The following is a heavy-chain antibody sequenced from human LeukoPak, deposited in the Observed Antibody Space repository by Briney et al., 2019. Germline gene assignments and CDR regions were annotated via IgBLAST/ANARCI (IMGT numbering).Heavy chain of an antibody. D-gene: IGHD1-14*01. V-gene: IGHV3-15*01. Sequence: PGGSLRLSCAASGFTFSNAWMSWVRQAPGKGLEWVGRIKSKTDGGTTDYAAPVKGRFTISRDDSKNTLYLQMNSLKTEDTAVYYCTRRESQGRSTNWYFDHWGRGTLVTVSS. CDR3: TRRESQGRSTNWYFDH. CDR2: IKSKTDGGTT. J-gene: IGHJ2*01. CDR1: GFTFSNAW.